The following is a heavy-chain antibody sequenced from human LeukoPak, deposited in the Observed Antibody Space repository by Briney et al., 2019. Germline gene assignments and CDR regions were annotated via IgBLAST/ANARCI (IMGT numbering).Heavy chain of an antibody. J-gene: IGHJ4*02. CDR2: INSNSGVT. D-gene: IGHD6-6*01. CDR3: ARSLVN. Sequence: GASVKVSCKASGYTFTSYGISWVRQAPGQGLEWMGWINSNSGVTKYAQRFQGRITMTRDTSIRTGYMELRSLISDDTAVYYCARSLVNWGRGTLVTVSS. CDR1: GYTFTSYG. V-gene: IGHV1-2*02.